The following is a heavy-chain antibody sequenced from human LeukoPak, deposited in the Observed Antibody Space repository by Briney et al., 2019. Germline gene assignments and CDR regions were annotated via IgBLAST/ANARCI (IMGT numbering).Heavy chain of an antibody. V-gene: IGHV1-2*02. Sequence: ASVKVSCKASGYTFTGYHMHWVRQAPGQGLEWMGWINPNSGGTNYAQKFQGRVTMTRNTSISTAYMELSSLRSEDTAVYYCARGPKAYYFDSSGYVFDYWGQGTLVTVSS. J-gene: IGHJ4*02. CDR1: GYTFTGYH. CDR2: INPNSGGT. CDR3: ARGPKAYYFDSSGYVFDY. D-gene: IGHD3-22*01.